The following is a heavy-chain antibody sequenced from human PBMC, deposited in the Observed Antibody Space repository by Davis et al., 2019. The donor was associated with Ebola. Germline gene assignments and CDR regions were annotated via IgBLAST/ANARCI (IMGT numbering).Heavy chain of an antibody. V-gene: IGHV3-53*01. CDR1: GFTVSSNY. Sequence: GESLKISCAASGFTVSSNYMSWVRQAPGKGLEWVSVIYSGGSTYYADSVKGRFTISRDNSKNTLYLQMNSLRAEDTAVYYCARASGTGTTSSLFDYWGQGTLVTVSS. CDR2: IYSGGST. J-gene: IGHJ4*02. D-gene: IGHD1-1*01. CDR3: ARASGTGTTSSLFDY.